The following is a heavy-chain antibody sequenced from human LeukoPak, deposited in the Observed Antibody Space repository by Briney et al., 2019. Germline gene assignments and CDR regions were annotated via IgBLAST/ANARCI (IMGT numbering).Heavy chain of an antibody. CDR2: ISGYNGQS. CDR1: GYTFTTYG. CDR3: ARDRGYNFWSAQSTSGSWFDP. D-gene: IGHD3-3*01. J-gene: IGHJ5*02. Sequence: ASVKVSCKTSGYTFTTYGVSWVRQAPGQGLEWMGWISGYNGQSNYSHNLRDRLTMTTDPSTSTAYMELRSLRSDDTAVYYCARDRGYNFWSAQSTSGSWFDPWGQGTLVTVSS. V-gene: IGHV1-18*01.